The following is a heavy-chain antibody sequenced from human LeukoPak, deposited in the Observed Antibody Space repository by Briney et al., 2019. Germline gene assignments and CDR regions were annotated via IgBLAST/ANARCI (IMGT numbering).Heavy chain of an antibody. CDR2: IYYSGST. D-gene: IGHD5-24*01. V-gene: IGHV4-39*07. CDR1: GGSISSSSYY. CDR3: ARDRRDGYNYLFDY. J-gene: IGHJ4*02. Sequence: SETLSLTCTVSGGSISSSSYYWGWIRQPPGKGLEWIGSIYYSGSTYYNPSLKSRVTISVDTSKNQFSLKLSSVTAADTAVYYCARDRRDGYNYLFDYWGQGTLSPSPQ.